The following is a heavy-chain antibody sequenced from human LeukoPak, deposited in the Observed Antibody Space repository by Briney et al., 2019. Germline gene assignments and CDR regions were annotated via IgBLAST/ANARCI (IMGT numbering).Heavy chain of an antibody. CDR3: TRDDYCSGGSCYPYFVY. D-gene: IGHD2-15*01. CDR1: GYTFTSYG. CDR2: ISVNNVNT. J-gene: IGHJ4*02. Sequence: ASVKVSCKASGYTFTSYGISWVRQAPGQELDGMGWISVNNVNTNYPQTLQGRVTMSTYKSTSPAYMELRSLGSDDTAVYYCTRDDYCSGGSCYPYFVYWGQGTLVTVSS. V-gene: IGHV1-18*01.